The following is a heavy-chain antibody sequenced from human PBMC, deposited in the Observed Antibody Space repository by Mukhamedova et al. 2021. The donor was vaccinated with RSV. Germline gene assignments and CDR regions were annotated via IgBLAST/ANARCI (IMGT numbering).Heavy chain of an antibody. V-gene: IGHV3-30-3*01. CDR2: ISYDGSNK. CDR1: GFTFSSYA. CDR3: AAEVAQGY. J-gene: IGHJ4*02. D-gene: IGHD2-15*01. Sequence: GFTFSSYAMHWVRQAPGKGLEWVAIISYDGSNKYSADSVTGRFTISRDNSKNTLYLQMNSLRAEDTAVYYCAAEVAQGYWGQGTL.